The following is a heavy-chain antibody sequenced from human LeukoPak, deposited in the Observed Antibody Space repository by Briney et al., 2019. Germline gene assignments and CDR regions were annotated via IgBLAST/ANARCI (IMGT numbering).Heavy chain of an antibody. Sequence: PGGSLRLSCAASGFTFTTYWMSWVRQAPGKGLEWVANINQDGIEKYYVASVKGRFTISRDNAKNSMYVQMNSLRAEDTAVYYCARGFDGYYGFDIWGQGTTVTVSS. V-gene: IGHV3-7*05. J-gene: IGHJ3*02. CDR1: GFTFTTYW. CDR2: INQDGIEK. D-gene: IGHD5-24*01. CDR3: ARGFDGYYGFDI.